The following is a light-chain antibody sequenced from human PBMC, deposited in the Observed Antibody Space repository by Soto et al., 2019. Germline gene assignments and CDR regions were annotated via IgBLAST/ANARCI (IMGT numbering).Light chain of an antibody. CDR1: QSVSSSY. CDR2: DAS. V-gene: IGKV3-20*01. J-gene: IGKJ1*01. Sequence: EIVLTQSPGTLSWSPGERATLSCRASQSVSSSYLAWYQQKPGQAPRLLIYDASSRATGIPDRFSGSASGTEFTLTISSLKSEDFTVYSCLQYHNLWAFGQGTKVDIK. CDR3: LQYHNLWA.